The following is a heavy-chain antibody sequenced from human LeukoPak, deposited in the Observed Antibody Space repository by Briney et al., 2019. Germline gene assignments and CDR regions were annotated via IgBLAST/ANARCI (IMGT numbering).Heavy chain of an antibody. CDR1: GFVFSDYY. V-gene: IGHV3-11*01. CDR3: AKAPGVLPGPFDY. CDR2: ISSSGSTI. Sequence: PGGSLRLSCAASGFVFSDYYMSWIRQAPGKGLEWVSYISSSGSTIYYADSVKGRFTISRDNAKNSLYLQMNSLRAEDTAVYYCAKAPGVLPGPFDYWGQGTLVTVSS. D-gene: IGHD3-3*01. J-gene: IGHJ4*02.